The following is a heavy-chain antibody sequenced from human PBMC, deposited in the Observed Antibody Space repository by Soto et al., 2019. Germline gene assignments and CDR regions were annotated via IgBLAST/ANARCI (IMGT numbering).Heavy chain of an antibody. D-gene: IGHD1-26*01. Sequence: PGGSLRLSCAASGFTFSDYYMSWIRQAPGKGLEWVSYISSSSSYTNYADSVKGRFTISRDNAKNSLYLQMNSLRAEDTAVYYCARARKGGDAWFDPWGQGTLVTVSS. V-gene: IGHV3-11*05. CDR2: ISSSSSYT. CDR1: GFTFSDYY. CDR3: ARARKGGDAWFDP. J-gene: IGHJ5*02.